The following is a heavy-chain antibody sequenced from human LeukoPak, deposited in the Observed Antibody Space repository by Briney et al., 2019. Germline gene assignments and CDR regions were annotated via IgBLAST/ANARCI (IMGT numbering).Heavy chain of an antibody. Sequence: GGSLRLSCAASGFTFSSYSMNWVRQPPGKGLGWVSIITGSGGTTYYAESVKGRFTISRDNSKNTLYLQMNDLSAEDTAVYYCASRDSCGGGRCYGLTYWGQGTLVTVSS. CDR1: GFTFSSYS. J-gene: IGHJ4*02. D-gene: IGHD2-15*01. V-gene: IGHV3-23*01. CDR3: ASRDSCGGGRCYGLTY. CDR2: ITGSGGTT.